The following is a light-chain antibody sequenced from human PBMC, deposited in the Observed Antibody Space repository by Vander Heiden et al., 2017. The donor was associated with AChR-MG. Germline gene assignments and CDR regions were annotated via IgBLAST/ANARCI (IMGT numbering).Light chain of an antibody. CDR1: QSVSSN. CDR2: GAS. V-gene: IGKV3D-15*01. CDR3: QQYNNWPPLLT. J-gene: IGKJ4*01. Sequence: EIVMTQSPATLSVSPGERATLSCRASQSVSSNLAWYQQKPGQAPRLLIYGASIRATGIPARFSGSGSGTEFTLTISSLQSEDFAVYYCQQYNNWPPLLTFGGGTRWRSN.